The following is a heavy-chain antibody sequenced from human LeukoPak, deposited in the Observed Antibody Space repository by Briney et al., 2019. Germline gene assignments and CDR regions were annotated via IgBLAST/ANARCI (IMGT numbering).Heavy chain of an antibody. CDR2: IYYSGST. J-gene: IGHJ3*02. Sequence: PSETLSLTCTVSGGSISNYYWSWIRQSPGKGLEWIGYIYYSGSTKYNPSLKSRVTISVDTSKNHFSLKLSSVTAADTAVYYCARRQWFGELSAFDTWGQGTMVTVSS. CDR3: ARRQWFGELSAFDT. V-gene: IGHV4-59*12. CDR1: GGSISNYY. D-gene: IGHD3-10*01.